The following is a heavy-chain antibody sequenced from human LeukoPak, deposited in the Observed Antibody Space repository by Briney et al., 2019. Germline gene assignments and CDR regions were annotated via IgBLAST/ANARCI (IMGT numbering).Heavy chain of an antibody. D-gene: IGHD3-16*01. CDR2: INPNSGDT. CDR3: ARSGGMDY. Sequence: ASVKVSCKASGYTFTDYSMHWVRQVPGQGLEWMGWINPNSGDTNYAQKFQGRVTMTRDTSISTAYMELSSLRSDDTAVYFCARSGGMDYWGQGTLVTVSS. V-gene: IGHV1-2*02. CDR1: GYTFTDYS. J-gene: IGHJ4*02.